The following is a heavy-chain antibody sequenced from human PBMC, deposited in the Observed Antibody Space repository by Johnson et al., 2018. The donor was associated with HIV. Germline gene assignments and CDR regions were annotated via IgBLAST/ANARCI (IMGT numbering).Heavy chain of an antibody. CDR1: GFTFDDYD. D-gene: IGHD4-17*01. J-gene: IGHJ3*02. CDR3: ARDRGTVTTAQMAFDI. V-gene: IGHV3-30-3*01. CDR2: ISYDGSNK. Sequence: QVQLVESGGDMVRPGGSLRLSCVASGFTFDDYDMGWVRQGPGKGLEWVAVISYDGSNKYYADSVKGRFTISIDNSKNTLYLQMNSLRAEDTALYYCARDRGTVTTAQMAFDIWGQGTMVTVSS.